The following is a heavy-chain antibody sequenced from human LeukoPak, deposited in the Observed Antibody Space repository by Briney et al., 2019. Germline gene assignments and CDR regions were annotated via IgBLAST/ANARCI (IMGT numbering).Heavy chain of an antibody. CDR1: GFTVSSNY. Sequence: PGGSLRLFCAASGFTVSSNYMNWVRQAPGRGLEWVSVIYIDGNRYYADSVKGRFTISRDNSKNMLYLQMNSLRAEDAAVYYCARGYCSGSSCYPGLYWGQGSLVTVSS. CDR2: IYIDGNR. J-gene: IGHJ4*02. CDR3: ARGYCSGSSCYPGLY. V-gene: IGHV3-66*02. D-gene: IGHD2-15*01.